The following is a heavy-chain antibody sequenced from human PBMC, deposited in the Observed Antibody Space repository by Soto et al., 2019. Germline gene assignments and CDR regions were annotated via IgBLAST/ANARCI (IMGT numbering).Heavy chain of an antibody. D-gene: IGHD6-19*01. Sequence: SETLSLTCTVSGGSISSSSYYWGWIRQPPGKGLEWIGSIYYSGSTYYNPSLKSRVTISVDTSKNQFSLKLSSVTAADTAVYYCASGSGWYRRTWFDPWGQGTLVTVSS. J-gene: IGHJ5*02. V-gene: IGHV4-39*01. CDR3: ASGSGWYRRTWFDP. CDR2: IYYSGST. CDR1: GGSISSSSYY.